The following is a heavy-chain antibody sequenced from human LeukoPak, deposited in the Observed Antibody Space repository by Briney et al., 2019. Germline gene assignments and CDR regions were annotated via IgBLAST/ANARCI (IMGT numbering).Heavy chain of an antibody. CDR2: VRNDGSDK. D-gene: IGHD3-16*01. Sequence: PGGSLRLSCAASGFTFSCCGIHWVRQAPGKGLEWVTFVRNDGSDKYYADSVKGRFTIPRDNSKNTLYLQMNSLRAEDTAVYYCAKGRGTFDYWGQGTLVTVSS. CDR3: AKGRGTFDY. CDR1: GFTFSCCG. V-gene: IGHV3-30*02. J-gene: IGHJ4*02.